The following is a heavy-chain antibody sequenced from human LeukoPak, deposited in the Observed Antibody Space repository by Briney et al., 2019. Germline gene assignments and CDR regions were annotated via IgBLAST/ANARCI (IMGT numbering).Heavy chain of an antibody. CDR2: IYYSGST. J-gene: IGHJ4*02. D-gene: IGHD6-19*01. CDR3: ARGRGYSSGWYSH. Sequence: SETLSLTCTVSGGSLSSDYWSWIRQPPGKGLEWIGYIYYSGSTNYNPSLKSRVTISVDTSKNQFSLKLSSVTAADTAVYYCARGRGYSSGWYSHWGQGTLVTVSS. V-gene: IGHV4-59*01. CDR1: GGSLSSDY.